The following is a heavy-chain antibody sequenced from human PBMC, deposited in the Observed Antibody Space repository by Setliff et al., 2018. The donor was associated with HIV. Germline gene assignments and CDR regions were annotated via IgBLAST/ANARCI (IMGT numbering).Heavy chain of an antibody. D-gene: IGHD3-22*01. V-gene: IGHV4-39*07. Sequence: ETLSLTCAVSGGSITRSTYYWDWIRQPPGKGLEWIGNIYYSGSTNYNPSLKSRVTISVDTSKNQFSLNLRSVTAADTAVYYCARGARYSYYYESSGYYRHFDYWGQGTLVTVSS. J-gene: IGHJ4*02. CDR2: IYYSGST. CDR1: GGSITRSTYY. CDR3: ARGARYSYYYESSGYYRHFDY.